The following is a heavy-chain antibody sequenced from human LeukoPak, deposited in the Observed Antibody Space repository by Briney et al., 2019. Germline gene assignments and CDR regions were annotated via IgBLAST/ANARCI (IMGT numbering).Heavy chain of an antibody. Sequence: GGSLRLSCAASGFTFSGYEMDWVRQAPGKGLEWVSYISTSGSTTYYADSVKGRFTTPRDDAKNSLYLQMNSLRAEDTAVYYCARDSTTPRVYFDYWGQGTLVTVSS. CDR2: ISTSGSTT. CDR1: GFTFSGYE. V-gene: IGHV3-48*03. CDR3: ARDSTTPRVYFDY. J-gene: IGHJ4*02. D-gene: IGHD1-7*01.